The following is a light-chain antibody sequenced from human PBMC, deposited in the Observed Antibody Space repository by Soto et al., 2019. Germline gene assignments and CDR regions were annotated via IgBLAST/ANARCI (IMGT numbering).Light chain of an antibody. CDR1: SSNIGSNT. V-gene: IGLV1-44*01. J-gene: IGLJ1*01. CDR2: SNN. Sequence: SVLTQPPSASGTPGQRVTISCSGSSSNIGSNTVNWYQQLPGTAPKLLIYSNNQRPSGVPDRFSGHTSGTSASLAISGIQSEDEDDYYCAAWDDSLNGYVFGTGTKVTVL. CDR3: AAWDDSLNGYV.